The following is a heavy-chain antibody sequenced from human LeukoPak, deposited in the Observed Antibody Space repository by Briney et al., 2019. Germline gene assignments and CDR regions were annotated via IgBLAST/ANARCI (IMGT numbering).Heavy chain of an antibody. CDR3: ASTLVKGSIAARPGVGYWFDP. CDR2: TYYRSKWYN. D-gene: IGHD6-6*01. CDR1: GDSVSSNSAA. Sequence: SQTLSLTCAISGDSVSSNSAAWNWIRQSPSRGLEWLRRTYYRSKWYNDYAVSVKSRITINPDTSKNQFSLQLNSVTPEDTAVYYCASTLVKGSIAARPGVGYWFDPWGQGTLVTVSS. V-gene: IGHV6-1*01. J-gene: IGHJ5*02.